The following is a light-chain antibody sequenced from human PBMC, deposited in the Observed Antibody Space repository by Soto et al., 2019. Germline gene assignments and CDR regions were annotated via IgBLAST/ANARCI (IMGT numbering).Light chain of an antibody. Sequence: EGVLTQSPATLSLSPGERATISCRASQNIASDLAWYQQKTGQAPRLLIYDASNRATGIPARFSGSGFGTDFTLTISSLDPEDSAVYYCQQRTYWLTFGGGTKVEIQ. J-gene: IGKJ4*01. CDR1: QNIASD. CDR3: QQRTYWLT. V-gene: IGKV3-11*01. CDR2: DAS.